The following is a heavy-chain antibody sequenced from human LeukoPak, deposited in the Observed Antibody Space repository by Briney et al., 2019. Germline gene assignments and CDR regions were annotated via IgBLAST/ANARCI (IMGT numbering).Heavy chain of an antibody. CDR2: ISGSGGST. J-gene: IGHJ4*02. D-gene: IGHD3-10*01. V-gene: IGHV3-23*01. Sequence: SGGSLRLSCAASGFTFSSYVMSWVRQAPGEGLEWVSAISGSGGSTYYADSVKGRFTISRDNSKNTLYLQMNSLRAEDTAVYYCAKDPSPDYFLWFGEFSLYFDYWGQGTLVTVSS. CDR1: GFTFSSYV. CDR3: AKDPSPDYFLWFGEFSLYFDY.